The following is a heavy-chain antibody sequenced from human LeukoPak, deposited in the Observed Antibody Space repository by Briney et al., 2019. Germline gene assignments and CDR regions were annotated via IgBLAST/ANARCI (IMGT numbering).Heavy chain of an antibody. J-gene: IGHJ4*02. V-gene: IGHV1-3*01. D-gene: IGHD3-10*01. CDR3: ARARTYYGSGTLPGY. CDR1: GYTFTSYA. CDR2: INAGNGST. Sequence: ASVKVSCKASGYTFTSYAMHWMRQAPGQRLEWMGWINAGNGSTKYSQKFQGRVTITRDTSASTAYMELSSLRSEDTAVYYCARARTYYGSGTLPGYWGQGTLVTVSS.